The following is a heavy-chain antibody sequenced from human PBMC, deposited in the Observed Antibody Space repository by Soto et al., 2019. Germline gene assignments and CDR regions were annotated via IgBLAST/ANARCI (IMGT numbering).Heavy chain of an antibody. V-gene: IGHV4-34*01. Sequence: QVQLQQWGAGLLKPSETLSLTCAVYGGSFSGYYWSWIRQPPGKGLEWIGEINHSGSTNYNPSLKSRVTISVDTSKNQFSRKLSSVTAADTAVYYCARIAPHYCSSTSCLGYYYYYGMDVWGQGTTVTVSS. CDR1: GGSFSGYY. J-gene: IGHJ6*02. CDR3: ARIAPHYCSSTSCLGYYYYYGMDV. D-gene: IGHD2-2*01. CDR2: INHSGST.